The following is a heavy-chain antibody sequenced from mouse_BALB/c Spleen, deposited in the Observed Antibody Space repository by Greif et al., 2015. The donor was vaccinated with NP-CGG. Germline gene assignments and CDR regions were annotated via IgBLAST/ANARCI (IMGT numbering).Heavy chain of an antibody. Sequence: VQRVESGPGLVAPSQSLSITCTVSGFSLTSYGVHWVRQPPGKGLEWLGVIWAGGSTNYNSALMSRLSISKDNSKSQVFLKMNSLQTDDTAMYYCAKSSMITTGPHYYAMDYWGQGTSVTVSS. J-gene: IGHJ4*01. CDR2: IWAGGST. V-gene: IGHV2-9*02. CDR3: AKSSMITTGPHYYAMDY. D-gene: IGHD2-4*01. CDR1: GFSLTSYG.